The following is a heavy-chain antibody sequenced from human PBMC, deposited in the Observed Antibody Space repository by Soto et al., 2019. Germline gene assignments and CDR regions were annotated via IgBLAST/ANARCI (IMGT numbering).Heavy chain of an antibody. CDR3: ARRPPFHDPSGYAFDY. V-gene: IGHV4-59*08. Sequence: SETLSLTCTVSGGSISSYYWSWIRQPPGKGLEWIGYIYYSGNTNYNPSLKSLVTISVDTSKNQFPLKLSSVTAADTAVYYCARRPPFHDPSGYAFDYSGHGTLLTVSS. D-gene: IGHD3-22*01. CDR2: IYYSGNT. CDR1: GGSISSYY. J-gene: IGHJ4*01.